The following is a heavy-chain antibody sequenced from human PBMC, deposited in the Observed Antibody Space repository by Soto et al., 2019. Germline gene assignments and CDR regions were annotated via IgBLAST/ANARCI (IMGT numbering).Heavy chain of an antibody. CDR3: ARDFLYYDFWSGYYPANYGMDV. CDR2: ISYDGSNK. J-gene: IGHJ6*02. D-gene: IGHD3-3*01. V-gene: IGHV3-30-3*01. Sequence: TGGSLRLSCAASGFTFSSYAMHWVRQAPGKGLEWVAVISYDGSNKYYADSVKGRFTISRDNSKNTLYLQMNSLRAEDTAVYYCARDFLYYDFWSGYYPANYGMDVWGQGTTVTVSS. CDR1: GFTFSSYA.